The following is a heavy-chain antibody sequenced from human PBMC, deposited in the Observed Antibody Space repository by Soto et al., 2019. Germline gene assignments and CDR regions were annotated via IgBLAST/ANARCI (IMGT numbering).Heavy chain of an antibody. Sequence: EVQLVESGGGLVQPGGSLRLSCAASGFTFSSYRMNWVRQAPGKGLEWVSYISSSSSTIYYEDSVKGRFTISRDNAKNSLYLQMNSLRDEDTAMDYCAIDGLPESLIMVVTAGWFDPRGQGTRVTVSS. V-gene: IGHV3-48*02. D-gene: IGHD2-21*02. CDR1: GFTFSSYR. CDR2: ISSSSSTI. J-gene: IGHJ5*02. CDR3: AIDGLPESLIMVVTAGWFDP.